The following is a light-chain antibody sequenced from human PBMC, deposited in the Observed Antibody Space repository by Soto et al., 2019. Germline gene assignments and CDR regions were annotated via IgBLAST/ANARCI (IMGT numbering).Light chain of an antibody. V-gene: IGLV2-11*01. CDR2: DVS. Sequence: QSVLTQPRSVCGSPGQSVTISCTGTSSDVGGYNYVSWYQQHPGKAPKLMIYDVSKRPSGVPDRFSGSKSGNTASLTISGLQAEDEADYYCCSYAGSYTDVFGTGTKVTV. J-gene: IGLJ1*01. CDR3: CSYAGSYTDV. CDR1: SSDVGGYNY.